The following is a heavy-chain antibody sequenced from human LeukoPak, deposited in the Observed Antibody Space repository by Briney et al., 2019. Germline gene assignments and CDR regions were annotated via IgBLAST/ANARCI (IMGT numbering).Heavy chain of an antibody. CDR2: IYPGDSNT. J-gene: IGHJ2*01. V-gene: IGHV5-51*01. Sequence: GESLKISCQVSGYSFTNYWIGWVRQMPGKGLEWMGIIYPGDSNTRYSPSFQGQVTISADKSINTAYVQWSSLKASDTAMYYCARRVVNNRNWYFNLWGRGTLVTVSS. CDR1: GYSFTNYW. D-gene: IGHD4-23*01. CDR3: ARRVVNNRNWYFNL.